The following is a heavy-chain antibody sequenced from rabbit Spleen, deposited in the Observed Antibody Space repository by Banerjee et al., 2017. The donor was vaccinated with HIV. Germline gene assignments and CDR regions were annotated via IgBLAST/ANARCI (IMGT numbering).Heavy chain of an antibody. Sequence: EQLEESGGGLVKPEGSLTLTCKASGVSFSDKDVMCWVRQAPGKGLEWIGCIYTGNGKTYYATWARGRFTISKISSTTVTLQMTSLPVADTATFFCARDAGRGPYIDGYFDLWGPGTLVTVS. CDR3: ARDAGRGPYIDGYFDL. V-gene: IGHV1S45*01. D-gene: IGHD8-1*01. CDR1: GVSFSDKDV. J-gene: IGHJ4*01. CDR2: IYTGNGKT.